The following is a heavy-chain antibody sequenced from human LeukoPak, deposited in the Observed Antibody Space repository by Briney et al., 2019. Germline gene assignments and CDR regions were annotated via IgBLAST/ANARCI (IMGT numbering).Heavy chain of an antibody. V-gene: IGHV4-34*01. CDR2: INHSGST. J-gene: IGHJ4*02. D-gene: IGHD3-22*01. CDR3: ARNGRGRNYGSNAYLPDY. CDR1: GESFSDYY. Sequence: PSETLSLTCAVYGESFSDYYWSWIRQSPEKGLEWIGEINHSGSTNYNPSLKSRVTISVDTSKNQFSLQLSSVTAADTAVYYCARNGRGRNYGSNAYLPDYWGQGTLVTVSS.